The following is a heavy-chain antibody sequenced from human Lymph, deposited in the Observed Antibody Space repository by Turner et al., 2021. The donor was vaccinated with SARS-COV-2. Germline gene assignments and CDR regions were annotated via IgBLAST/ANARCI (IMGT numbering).Heavy chain of an antibody. CDR3: ARDTGGQVDV. CDR2: ISYDGSNK. J-gene: IGHJ6*02. Sequence: QVQLVKSGGGVVQPGRSLRPSCAASGFTFSSYAMHWVRQALGKGLEWVAVISYDGSNKYYADSVKGRFTISRDNSKNTLYLQMNSLRAEDTAVYYCARDTGGQVDVWGQGTTVTVSS. CDR1: GFTFSSYA. V-gene: IGHV3-30-3*01. D-gene: IGHD2-8*02.